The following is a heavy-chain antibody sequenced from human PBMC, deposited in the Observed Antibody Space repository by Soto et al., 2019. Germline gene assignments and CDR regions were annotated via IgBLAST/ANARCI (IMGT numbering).Heavy chain of an antibody. V-gene: IGHV3-30*04. Sequence: QVQLVESGGGMVQPGTSLRLSCAASGFTFNSFSLHWVRQRPDKGLEWVAVISHDGRVTFYADFVKGRFTVSRDNSKNTIYLQVNSLRAEDTAVYYCAREPYGDSQYVDYWGQGTLVTVSS. CDR2: ISHDGRVT. CDR3: AREPYGDSQYVDY. D-gene: IGHD2-21*02. CDR1: GFTFNSFS. J-gene: IGHJ4*02.